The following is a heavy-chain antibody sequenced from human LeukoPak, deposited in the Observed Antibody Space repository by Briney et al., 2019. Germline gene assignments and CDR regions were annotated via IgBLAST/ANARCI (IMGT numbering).Heavy chain of an antibody. CDR3: ARVRRTVVTPYPSNWFGP. Sequence: SETLSLTCAVYGGSFGGYYWSWIRQPPGKGLEWIGEINHSGSTNYNPSLKSRVTISVDTSKNQFSPKLSSVTAADTAVYYCARVRRTVVTPYPSNWFGPWGQGTLVTVSS. J-gene: IGHJ5*02. D-gene: IGHD4-23*01. V-gene: IGHV4-34*01. CDR2: INHSGST. CDR1: GGSFGGYY.